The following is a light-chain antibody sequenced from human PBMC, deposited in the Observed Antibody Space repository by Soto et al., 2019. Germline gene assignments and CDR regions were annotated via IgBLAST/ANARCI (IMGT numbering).Light chain of an antibody. Sequence: QSALTQPASVSVSPGQSIAISCTGTTSDVGSYNLISWYQQHPGKAPKLLISAVSKRPSGVSDRFSGSRSGNTASLTISGLQAEDEADYYCCSYAAGRVDVVFGGGTKLNVL. J-gene: IGLJ2*01. CDR2: AVS. CDR1: TSDVGSYNL. V-gene: IGLV2-23*02. CDR3: CSYAAGRVDVV.